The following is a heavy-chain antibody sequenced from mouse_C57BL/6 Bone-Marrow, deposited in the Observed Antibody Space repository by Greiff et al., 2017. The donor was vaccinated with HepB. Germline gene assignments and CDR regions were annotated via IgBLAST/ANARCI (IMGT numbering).Heavy chain of an antibody. Sequence: EVQGVESGPVLVKPGASVKMSCKASGYTFTDYYMNWVKQSHGKSLEWIGVINPYNGGTSYNQKFKGKATLTVDKSSSTAYMELNSLTSEDSAVYYCARLRSYAMDYWGQGTSVTVSS. CDR1: GYTFTDYY. CDR3: ARLRSYAMDY. J-gene: IGHJ4*01. V-gene: IGHV1-19*01. CDR2: INPYNGGT.